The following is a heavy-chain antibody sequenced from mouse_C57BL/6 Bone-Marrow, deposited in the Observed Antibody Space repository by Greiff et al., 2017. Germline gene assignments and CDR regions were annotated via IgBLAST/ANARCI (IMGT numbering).Heavy chain of an antibody. V-gene: IGHV1-26*01. CDR1: GYTFTDYY. CDR2: INPNNGGT. Sequence: VQLQQSGPELVKPGASVKISCKASGYTFTDYYMNWVKQSHGKSLEWIGDINPNNGGTSYNQKFKGKATLTVDKSSSTAYMELRSLTSEDSAVYYCAREGYYAMDYWGQGTSVTVSS. CDR3: AREGYYAMDY. J-gene: IGHJ4*01.